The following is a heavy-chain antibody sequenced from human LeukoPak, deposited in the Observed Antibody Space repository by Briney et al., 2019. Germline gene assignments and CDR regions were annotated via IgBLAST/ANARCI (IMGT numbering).Heavy chain of an antibody. D-gene: IGHD1-7*01. CDR2: ISAYNGNT. Sequence: ASVKVSCKASGYTFTSYGISWVRQAPGQGLEWMGWISAYNGNTNYAQKLQGRVTMTTDTSTSTAYMELRSLRSDDTAVYYCARAGNWNYQFGYFDYWGQGTLVTVSS. CDR3: ARAGNWNYQFGYFDY. CDR1: GYTFTSYG. J-gene: IGHJ4*02. V-gene: IGHV1-18*01.